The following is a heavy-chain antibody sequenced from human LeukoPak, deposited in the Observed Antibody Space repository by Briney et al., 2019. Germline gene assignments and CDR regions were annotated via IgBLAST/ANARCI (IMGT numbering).Heavy chain of an antibody. CDR1: GGSISRYF. Sequence: SETLSLTCTVSGGSISRYFWRWIRQPPGKGLEWVGYIYYSGGTDYNPSLKSRVTISVDTSKNQFSLQLSSVTAADTAVYYCARHERNGGYYDYWGQGTLVTVSS. V-gene: IGHV4-59*08. CDR3: ARHERNGGYYDY. CDR2: IYYSGGT. J-gene: IGHJ4*02. D-gene: IGHD3-22*01.